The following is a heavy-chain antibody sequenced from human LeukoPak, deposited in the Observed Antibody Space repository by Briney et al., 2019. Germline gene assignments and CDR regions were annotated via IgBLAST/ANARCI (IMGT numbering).Heavy chain of an antibody. CDR1: GGSISSSSYY. Sequence: PSETLSLTCTVSGGSISSSSYYWGWIRQPPGKGLEWIGSIYYSGSTYYNPSLKSRVTISVDTSKNQFSLKLSSVTAADTAVYYCARHPQEVVVAASYFDYWGQGTLVTVSS. CDR2: IYYSGST. V-gene: IGHV4-39*01. D-gene: IGHD2-15*01. J-gene: IGHJ4*02. CDR3: ARHPQEVVVAASYFDY.